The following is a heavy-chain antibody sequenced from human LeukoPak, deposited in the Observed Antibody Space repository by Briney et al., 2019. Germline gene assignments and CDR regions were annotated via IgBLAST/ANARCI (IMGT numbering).Heavy chain of an antibody. J-gene: IGHJ6*02. V-gene: IGHV3-74*01. Sequence: TGGSLRLSCAASGLTFSSYWMHWVRQAPGKGLVWVSRINSDGSSTSYADSVKGRFTISRDNAKNTLYLQMNSLRAEDTAVYYCARVRQQLVPYPSYYYYGMDVWGQGTTVTVSS. CDR1: GLTFSSYW. CDR3: ARVRQQLVPYPSYYYYGMDV. D-gene: IGHD6-13*01. CDR2: INSDGSST.